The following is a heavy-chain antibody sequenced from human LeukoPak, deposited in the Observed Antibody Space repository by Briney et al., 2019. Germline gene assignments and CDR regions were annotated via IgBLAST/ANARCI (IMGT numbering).Heavy chain of an antibody. CDR1: GFTFSSYW. CDR3: ARSLNYYDSSGYSDY. J-gene: IGHJ4*02. Sequence: GGSLRLSCAASGFTFSSYWMNWARQAPGKGLEWVSVIYSGGSTYYADSVKGRFTISRDNSKNTLYLQMNSLRAEDTAVYYCARSLNYYDSSGYSDYWGQGTLVTVSS. D-gene: IGHD3-22*01. V-gene: IGHV3-53*01. CDR2: IYSGGST.